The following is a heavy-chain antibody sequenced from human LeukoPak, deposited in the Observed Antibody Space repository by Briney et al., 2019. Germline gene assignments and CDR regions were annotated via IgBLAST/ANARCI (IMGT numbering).Heavy chain of an antibody. V-gene: IGHV3-30*19. CDR1: GFTFSSYG. J-gene: IGHJ4*02. CDR3: ARDQYFDY. Sequence: PGGSLRLSCAASGFTFSSYGMHWVRQAPGKGLEWVAVISYDGSNKYYADSVKGRFTISRDNSKNTLYLQMNSLRAEDTAVYYCARDQYFDYWGQGTLVTVSS. CDR2: ISYDGSNK.